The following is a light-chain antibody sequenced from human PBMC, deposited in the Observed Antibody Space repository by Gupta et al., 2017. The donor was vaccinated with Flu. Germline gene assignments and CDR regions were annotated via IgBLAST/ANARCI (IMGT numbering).Light chain of an antibody. J-gene: IGKJ1*01. CDR1: QSVSSN. CDR3: QQYNNWPPST. CDR2: GAP. Sequence: EIVMTQSPATLSVSPGERATLSCRASQSVSSNLAWYQQKPGQAPRLLINGAPTRDTGTPARFTASGLGPQFTLTISSRQLEDFALYYCQQYNNWPPSTFGQGTKVEIK. V-gene: IGKV3-15*01.